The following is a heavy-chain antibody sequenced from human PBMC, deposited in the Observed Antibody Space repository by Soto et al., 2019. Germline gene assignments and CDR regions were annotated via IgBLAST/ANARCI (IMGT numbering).Heavy chain of an antibody. CDR3: TRHSLIVSPLSVIDV. J-gene: IGHJ6*02. CDR1: GYTFTNIW. D-gene: IGHD3-16*02. Sequence: GESLKISGKGSGYTFTNIWSGWVRQVPEKGLEWMGMIFPSASDTRYSPSVQGQVTISAAKSISIAYLQWSSLQASDTAVYYCTRHSLIVSPLSVIDVWGQGTPVTVSS. CDR2: IFPSASDT. V-gene: IGHV5-51*01.